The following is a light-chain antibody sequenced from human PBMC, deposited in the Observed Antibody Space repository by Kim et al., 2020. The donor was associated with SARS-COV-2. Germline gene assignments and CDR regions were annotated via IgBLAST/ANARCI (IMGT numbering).Light chain of an antibody. J-gene: IGKJ1*01. Sequence: PASISCRSSQSLVHSDGDTYLNWLQQRPGQPPRLLIYKISTRVAGVPDRFSGSGAGTEFTLKISRVEAEDVGVYYCTQGTQFPRTFGQGTKVDIK. CDR3: TQGTQFPRT. CDR2: KIS. V-gene: IGKV2-24*01. CDR1: QSLVHSDGDTY.